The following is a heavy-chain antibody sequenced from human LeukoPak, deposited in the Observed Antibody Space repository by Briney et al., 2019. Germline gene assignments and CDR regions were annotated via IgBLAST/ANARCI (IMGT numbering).Heavy chain of an antibody. J-gene: IGHJ4*02. CDR3: AKAISGSNAVADY. V-gene: IGHV3-23*01. CDR1: GFTFSSYA. Sequence: PGGSLRLSCAASGFTFSSYAMTWVRQAPGKGLEWVSSISGSGDNTYYADSVKGRFTISGDNSKNTLYLQMNSLRAEDTAVYYCAKAISGSNAVADYWGQGTLVTVSS. D-gene: IGHD1-26*01. CDR2: ISGSGDNT.